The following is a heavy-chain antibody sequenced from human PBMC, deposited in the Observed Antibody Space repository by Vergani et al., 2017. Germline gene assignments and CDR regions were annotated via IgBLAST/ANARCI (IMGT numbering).Heavy chain of an antibody. D-gene: IGHD3-3*01. V-gene: IGHV1-8*01. J-gene: IGHJ5*02. CDR2: MNPNSGNT. Sequence: QVQLVQSGAEVKKPGASVKVSCKASGYTFTSYDINWVRQATGQGLEWMGWMNPNSGNTGYAQKFQGRVTMTRNTSISTAYMELSSLRSEDTAVYYCARGRSYYDFWSGYPERGWFDPWGQGTLVTVSS. CDR1: GYTFTSYD. CDR3: ARGRSYYDFWSGYPERGWFDP.